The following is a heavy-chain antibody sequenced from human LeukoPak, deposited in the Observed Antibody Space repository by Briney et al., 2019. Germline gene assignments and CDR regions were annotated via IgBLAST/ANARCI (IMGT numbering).Heavy chain of an antibody. CDR3: ARDRGYYDSGGINWFDP. J-gene: IGHJ5*02. CDR2: ISSSSSTI. D-gene: IGHD3-22*01. CDR1: GFTFSSYS. V-gene: IGHV3-48*01. Sequence: GGSLRLSCAASGFTFSSYSMNWVRQAPGKGLEWVSYISSSSSTIYYADSVKGRFTISRDNSKNTLYLQMNSLRAEDTAVYYCARDRGYYDSGGINWFDPWGQGTLVTVSS.